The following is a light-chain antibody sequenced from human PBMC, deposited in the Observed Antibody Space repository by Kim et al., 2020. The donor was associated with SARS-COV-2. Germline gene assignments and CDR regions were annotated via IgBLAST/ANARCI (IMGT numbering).Light chain of an antibody. Sequence: QSALTQPASVSGSPGQPITISCSGTSNDVGANNYVSWYQLHPGKAPKLMIYDVNNRPSGISNHFSGSESGNTSSLTISGLQAEDEADYYSSSYTTTNTVLFGGGTKLTVL. CDR1: SNDVGANNY. V-gene: IGLV2-14*03. CDR2: DVN. CDR3: SSYTTTNTVL. J-gene: IGLJ2*01.